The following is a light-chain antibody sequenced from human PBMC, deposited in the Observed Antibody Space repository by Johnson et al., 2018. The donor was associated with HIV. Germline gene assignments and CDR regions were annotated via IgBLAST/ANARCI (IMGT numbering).Light chain of an antibody. CDR3: GTWASSLSAVV. V-gene: IGLV1-51*02. Sequence: QSMLTQPPSVSAAPGQKVTISCSGSSSNIGNNFVSWYQQLPGTAPKLLIYENNKRPSGIPDRFSGSQSGPSATLGITRLQTGDEADYYCGTWASSLSAVVFGTGTTVSVV. CDR1: SSNIGNNF. CDR2: ENN. J-gene: IGLJ1*01.